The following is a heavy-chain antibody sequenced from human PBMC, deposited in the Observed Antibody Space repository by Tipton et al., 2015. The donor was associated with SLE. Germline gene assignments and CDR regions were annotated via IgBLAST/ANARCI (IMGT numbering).Heavy chain of an antibody. CDR2: IYYSGST. CDR1: GGSISGYY. V-gene: IGHV4-59*12. CDR3: ARDRPRLRFKSGAFDI. J-gene: IGHJ3*02. D-gene: IGHD4-17*01. Sequence: TLSLTCTVSGGSISGYYWSWIRQPPGKGLEWIGYIYYSGSTNYNPSLKSRVTISVDTSKNQFSLKLSSVTAADTAVYYCARDRPRLRFKSGAFDIWGQGTMVTVSS.